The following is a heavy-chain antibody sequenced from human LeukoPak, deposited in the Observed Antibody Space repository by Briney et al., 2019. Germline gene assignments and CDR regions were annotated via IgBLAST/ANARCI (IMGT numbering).Heavy chain of an antibody. V-gene: IGHV4-34*01. CDR3: ARASGWYPNDAFDI. Sequence: SETLSLTCAVYGGSFSGYYWSWIRQPPGKGLEWIGEINHSGSTNYNPSLKSRVTISVDTSKNQFSLKLISVTAADTAVYYCARASGWYPNDAFDIWGQGTMVTVSS. CDR1: GGSFSGYY. J-gene: IGHJ3*02. D-gene: IGHD6-19*01. CDR2: INHSGST.